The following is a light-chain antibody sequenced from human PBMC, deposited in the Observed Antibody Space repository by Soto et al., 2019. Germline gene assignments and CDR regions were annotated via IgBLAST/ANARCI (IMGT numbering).Light chain of an antibody. CDR3: QQYNSYQWT. J-gene: IGKJ1*01. Sequence: DIQMTQSPSTLSASVGDRVTITCRASQSISSWLAWYQQKPGKAPKFLIYDASSLESGVPSRFSGSGSGTEFTLTISSLQPDDFATYYCQQYNSYQWTFGQGTKVDI. CDR2: DAS. V-gene: IGKV1-5*01. CDR1: QSISSW.